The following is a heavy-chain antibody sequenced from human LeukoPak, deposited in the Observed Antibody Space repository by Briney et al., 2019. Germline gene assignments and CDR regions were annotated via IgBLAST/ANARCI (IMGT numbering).Heavy chain of an antibody. CDR2: ISSSSSSYI. V-gene: IGHV3-21*01. CDR1: GFTFSSYS. J-gene: IGHJ3*02. Sequence: GGSLRLSCAASGFTFSSYSMNWVRQAPGKGLEWVSSISSSSSSYIYYADSVKGRFTISRDNAKNSLYLQMNSLRAEDTAVYYCARDSDIVVVPAAMGDAFDIWGQGTMVTVSS. D-gene: IGHD2-2*01. CDR3: ARDSDIVVVPAAMGDAFDI.